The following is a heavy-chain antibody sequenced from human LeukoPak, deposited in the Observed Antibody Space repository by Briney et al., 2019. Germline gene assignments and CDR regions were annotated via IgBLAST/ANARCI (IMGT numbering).Heavy chain of an antibody. V-gene: IGHV4-34*01. Sequence: SETLSLTCAVYGGSFSGYYWSWIRRPPGKGLEWIGEINHSGSTNYNPSLKSRVTISVDTSKNQFSLRLSSVTAADTAVYYCARVLEGSSGQHWYFDLWGRGTLVTVSS. CDR3: ARVLEGSSGQHWYFDL. D-gene: IGHD6-19*01. J-gene: IGHJ2*01. CDR1: GGSFSGYY. CDR2: INHSGST.